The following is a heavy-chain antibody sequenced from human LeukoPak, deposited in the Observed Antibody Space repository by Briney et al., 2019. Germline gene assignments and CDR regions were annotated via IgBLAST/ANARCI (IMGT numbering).Heavy chain of an antibody. CDR1: GFIYSDFW. CDR3: ARDSIRRGSDV. CDR2: IKHDGSEK. D-gene: IGHD3-10*01. V-gene: IGHV3-7*01. J-gene: IGHJ6*02. Sequence: GGSLRLSCAASGFIYSDFWMSWVRQAPGKGLEWVANIKHDGSEKYYVDSVKGRFTISRDNAKNSLYLQMSSLRAEDTAVYYCARDSIRRGSDVWGQGTTVTVSS.